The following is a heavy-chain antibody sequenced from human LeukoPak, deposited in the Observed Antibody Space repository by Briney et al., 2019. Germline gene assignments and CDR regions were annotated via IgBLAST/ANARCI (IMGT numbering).Heavy chain of an antibody. Sequence: GESLKISCKGSGYSFTSYWIGWVRQMPGKGLEWMGIIYPGDSDTRYSPSFQGQVTISADKSISTAYLQWSSLKASDTAMYYCGRHDRYCSGGSCSPPDYFDYWGQGTLVTVSS. CDR2: IYPGDSDT. CDR3: GRHDRYCSGGSCSPPDYFDY. CDR1: GYSFTSYW. J-gene: IGHJ4*02. D-gene: IGHD2-15*01. V-gene: IGHV5-51*01.